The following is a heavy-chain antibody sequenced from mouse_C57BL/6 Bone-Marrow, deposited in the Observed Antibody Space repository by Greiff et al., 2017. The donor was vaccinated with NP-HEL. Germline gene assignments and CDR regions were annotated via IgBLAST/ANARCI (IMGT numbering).Heavy chain of an antibody. CDR3: TREGFYDYDVDY. CDR2: IDPETGGT. Sequence: QVQLQQPGAELVRPGASVTLSCKASGYTFTDYEMHWVKQTPVHGLEWIGAIDPETGGTAYNQKFKGKAILTAVKSSSTAYIELSRLTSEGSAVYCSTREGFYDYDVDYWGQGTTLTVSS. D-gene: IGHD2-4*01. J-gene: IGHJ2*01. CDR1: GYTFTDYE. V-gene: IGHV1-15*01.